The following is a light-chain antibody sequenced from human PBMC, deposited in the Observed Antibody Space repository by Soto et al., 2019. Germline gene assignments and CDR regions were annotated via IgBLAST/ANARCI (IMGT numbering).Light chain of an antibody. CDR1: QTINGY. CDR3: QQSYSTPLT. CDR2: ATS. Sequence: DIQMTQSPSSLSASVGDRVTITCRASQTINGYLNWYQQKPGKAPNLLIYATSSLQSGVPSRFSGSGSGTDFTLIISSLQPEDFATYYWQQSYSTPLTFAGGTKVEVK. V-gene: IGKV1-39*01. J-gene: IGKJ4*01.